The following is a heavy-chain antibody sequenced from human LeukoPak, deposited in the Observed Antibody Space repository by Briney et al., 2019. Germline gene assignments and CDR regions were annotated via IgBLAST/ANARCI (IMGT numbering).Heavy chain of an antibody. CDR3: AKVVGATTAGLFVY. CDR1: GFTFSSYA. CDR2: ISGSGGST. V-gene: IGHV3-23*01. J-gene: IGHJ4*02. D-gene: IGHD1-26*01. Sequence: QPGGALRLSCAASGFTFSSYAMSWVRQAPGKGLEWVSAISGSGGSTYYADSVKGRFTISRDNSKNTLYLQMNSLRAEDTAVYYCAKVVGATTAGLFVYWGQGTLVTVSS.